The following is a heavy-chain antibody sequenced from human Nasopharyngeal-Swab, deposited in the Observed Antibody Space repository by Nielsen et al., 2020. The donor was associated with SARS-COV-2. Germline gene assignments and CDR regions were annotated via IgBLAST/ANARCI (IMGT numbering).Heavy chain of an antibody. CDR3: ARDPTVTTDYYYYCYMDV. D-gene: IGHD4-17*01. V-gene: IGHV1-3*01. Sequence: WVRQAPGQRLEWMGWINAGNGNTKYSQKFQGRVTITRDTSASTAYMELSSLRSEDTAVYYCARDPTVTTDYYYYCYMDVWGKGTTVTVSS. CDR2: INAGNGNT. J-gene: IGHJ6*03.